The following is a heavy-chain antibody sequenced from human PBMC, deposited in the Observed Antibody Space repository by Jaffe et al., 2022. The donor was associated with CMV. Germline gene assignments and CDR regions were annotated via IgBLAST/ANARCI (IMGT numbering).Heavy chain of an antibody. Sequence: EVRLLESGGGLVQPGGSLRLSCTASGFTFSSYAMTWVRQAPGKGLEWVSVISGSGGTTHYAASVKGRFTISRDNSKNTLYLQMNSLRAEDTAVYYCAKDVYGDTIYYGLDVWGQGTTVTVSS. D-gene: IGHD4-17*01. V-gene: IGHV3-23*01. CDR3: AKDVYGDTIYYGLDV. CDR2: ISGSGGTT. CDR1: GFTFSSYA. J-gene: IGHJ6*02.